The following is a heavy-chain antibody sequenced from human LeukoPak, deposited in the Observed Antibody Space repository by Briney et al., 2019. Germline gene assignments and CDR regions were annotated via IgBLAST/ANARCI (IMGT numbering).Heavy chain of an antibody. CDR1: GFTFSSYG. Sequence: GGSLRLSCAASGFTFSSYGMSWLRQAPGKGLEWVSAISGSGGSTYYADSVRGRFTISRDNSKSTLSLQMNSLRAEDTAIYYCATYRQVLLPFESWGQGTLVTVSS. CDR3: ATYRQVLLPFES. J-gene: IGHJ4*02. CDR2: ISGSGGST. D-gene: IGHD2-8*02. V-gene: IGHV3-23*01.